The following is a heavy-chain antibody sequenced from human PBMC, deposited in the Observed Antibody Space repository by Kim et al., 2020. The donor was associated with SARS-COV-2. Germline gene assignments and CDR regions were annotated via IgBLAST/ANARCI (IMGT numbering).Heavy chain of an antibody. CDR1: GFTFSSYS. Sequence: GGSLRLSCAASGFTFSSYSMNWVRQAPGKGLEWVSSISSSSNSIYYADSVKGRFIISRDNAKNSLYMQMNSLGAEDTAVYYCAREGGFGWNDEGVDYWGQGTLVTVSS. CDR3: AREGGFGWNDEGVDY. CDR2: ISSSSNSI. D-gene: IGHD1-1*01. J-gene: IGHJ4*02. V-gene: IGHV3-21*01.